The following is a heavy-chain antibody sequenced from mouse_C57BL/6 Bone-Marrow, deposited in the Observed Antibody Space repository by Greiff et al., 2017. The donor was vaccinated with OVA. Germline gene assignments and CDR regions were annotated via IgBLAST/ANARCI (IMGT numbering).Heavy chain of an antibody. CDR3: AKGGGLLPWYFDV. J-gene: IGHJ1*03. CDR1: GFSLTSYG. CDR2: IWRGGST. D-gene: IGHD2-3*01. Sequence: VMLVESGPGLVQPSQSLSITCTVSGFSLTSYGVHWVRQSPGKGLEWLGVIWRGGSTDYNAAFMSRLSITKDNSKSHVFFKMNSLQADDTAIYYWAKGGGLLPWYFDVWGTGTTVTVSS. V-gene: IGHV2-5*01.